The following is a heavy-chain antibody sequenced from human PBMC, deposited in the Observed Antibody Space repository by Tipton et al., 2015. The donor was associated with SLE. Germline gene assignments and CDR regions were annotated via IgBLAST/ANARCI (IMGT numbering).Heavy chain of an antibody. Sequence: SLRLSCAASGFIFSNYTLDWVRQAPGKGLEWVSSISSTSTYIYYADSVRGRFTISRDNAKSSLYLQMNSLRAEDTAVYYCAKALAGTIYYYYMDVWGKGTTVTVSS. D-gene: IGHD6-19*01. V-gene: IGHV3-21*01. CDR3: AKALAGTIYYYYMDV. CDR1: GFIFSNYT. J-gene: IGHJ6*03. CDR2: ISSTSTYI.